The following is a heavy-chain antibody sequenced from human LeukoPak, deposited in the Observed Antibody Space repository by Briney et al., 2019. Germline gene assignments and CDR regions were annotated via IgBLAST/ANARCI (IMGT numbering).Heavy chain of an antibody. CDR1: GGSISSYY. V-gene: IGHV4-39*01. J-gene: IGHJ4*02. Sequence: PSETLSLTCTVSGGSISSYYWGWIRQPPGKGLEWIGSIYYSGNTYYNPSLKSRVTISLDTSKNQFSLKLRSVTAADTAVYYCARPTGTGVDYWGQGTLVTVSS. CDR3: ARPTGTGVDY. CDR2: IYYSGNT. D-gene: IGHD1-1*01.